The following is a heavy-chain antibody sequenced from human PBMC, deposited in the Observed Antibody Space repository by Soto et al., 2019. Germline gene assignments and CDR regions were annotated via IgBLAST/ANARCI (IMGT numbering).Heavy chain of an antibody. D-gene: IGHD6-19*01. V-gene: IGHV2-5*02. J-gene: IGHJ4*02. CDR2: IYWDDDK. Sequence: QITLKESGPTLVKPTQPLTLTCTFSGFSLSSTRVAVGWIRQPPGKALEWLALIYWDDDKRYSPFLKSRLTITMDTSKNQLVLTMTNMDPVDTATYYCAHSVVAGLGYYFDYWGQATLVTVSS. CDR1: GFSLSSTRVA. CDR3: AHSVVAGLGYYFDY.